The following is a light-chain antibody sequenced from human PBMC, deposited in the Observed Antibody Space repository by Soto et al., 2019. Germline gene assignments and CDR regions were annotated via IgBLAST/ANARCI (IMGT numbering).Light chain of an antibody. CDR3: SSYTSSSPLV. CDR2: EVS. CDR1: SSDVGGYNY. J-gene: IGLJ1*01. Sequence: QSVLTQPASVSGSPGQSTTISCTGTSSDVGGYNYVSWYQQHPGKVPKLVIYEVSNRPSGVSKRFSGSKSGNMASLTISGLQAEDEAHYYCSSYTSSSPLVFGTGTKVTVL. V-gene: IGLV2-14*01.